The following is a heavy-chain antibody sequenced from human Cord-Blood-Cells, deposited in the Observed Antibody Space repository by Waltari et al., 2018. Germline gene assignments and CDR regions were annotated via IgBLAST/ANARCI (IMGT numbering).Heavy chain of an antibody. V-gene: IGHV4-39*02. J-gene: IGHJ3*02. CDR2: IYSRGRT. D-gene: IGHD6-13*01. CDR3: AGQLVGYSISVDAFDM. Sequence: QLQMQESGPGLVKISESLSITCTVTRGSISSSSYYWGWIRKAPGKGMEWLGSIYSRGRTDNNPSLKGSVSISGGTANIRLSLELSSVTAADAAVYYCAGQLVGYSISVDAFDMWGRGTMVTVCS. CDR1: RGSISSSSYY.